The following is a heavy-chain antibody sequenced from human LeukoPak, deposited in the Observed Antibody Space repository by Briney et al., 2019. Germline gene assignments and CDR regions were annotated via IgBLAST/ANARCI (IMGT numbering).Heavy chain of an antibody. J-gene: IGHJ6*03. CDR3: ARSVRNYYYYIDV. CDR1: GFTFSRFA. D-gene: IGHD5/OR15-5a*01. CDR2: FSGSGGST. Sequence: PGGSLRLSCAASGFTFSRFAMSWVRQAPGKGLEWVSGFSGSGGSTYYADSLKGRFTISRDNTEKSLFLHINSLRPEDTALYYCARSVRNYYYYIDVWGKGTMVTVS. V-gene: IGHV3-43*02.